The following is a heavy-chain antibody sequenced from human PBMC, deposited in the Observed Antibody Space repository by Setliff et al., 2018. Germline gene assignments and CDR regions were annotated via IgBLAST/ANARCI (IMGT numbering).Heavy chain of an antibody. CDR2: IIPILETT. CDR1: GGAFSNYG. D-gene: IGHD3-3*01. CDR3: ARWNGSGYFYY. Sequence: ASVKVSCKVSGGAFSNYGLRWVRQAPGQGLLWMGRIIPILETTNYAQNFQGRVSITADQSTRTAYMELSSLTFEDTAVYYCARWNGSGYFYYWGQGTWVTVSS. V-gene: IGHV1-69*11. J-gene: IGHJ4*02.